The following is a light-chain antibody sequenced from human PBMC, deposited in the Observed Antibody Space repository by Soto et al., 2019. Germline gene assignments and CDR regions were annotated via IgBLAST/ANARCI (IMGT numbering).Light chain of an antibody. CDR2: GAS. CDR1: QSVTSTY. Sequence: ELGLTQSPCPLSLSPGEIATLSCRASQSVTSTYLGWYQQKPGQAPSLLIYGASSRATGIPDRFSGSGSGTGFTLTISRLEPEDFAVYYGQQYVSPPITFGQEKRLEIK. V-gene: IGKV3-20*01. J-gene: IGKJ5*01. CDR3: QQYVSPPIT.